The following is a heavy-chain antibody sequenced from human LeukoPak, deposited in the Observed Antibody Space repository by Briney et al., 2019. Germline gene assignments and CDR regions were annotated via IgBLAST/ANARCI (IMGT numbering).Heavy chain of an antibody. Sequence: SETLSLTCAVYGGSFSGYYWSWIRQPPGKGLEWIGEINHSGSTNYNPFLKSRVTISVDTSKNQFSLKLSSVTAADTAVYYCARSVEYFDWFHYWGQGTLVTVSS. CDR1: GGSFSGYY. D-gene: IGHD3-9*01. V-gene: IGHV4-34*01. CDR3: ARSVEYFDWFHY. CDR2: INHSGST. J-gene: IGHJ4*02.